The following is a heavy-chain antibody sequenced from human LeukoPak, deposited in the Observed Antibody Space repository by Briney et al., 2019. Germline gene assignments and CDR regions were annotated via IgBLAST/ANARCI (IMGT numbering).Heavy chain of an antibody. CDR3: ARPTGVGYYYGSGSYYFDY. CDR2: IYYSGST. CDR1: GGSISSSSYY. D-gene: IGHD3-10*01. J-gene: IGHJ4*02. Sequence: PSETLSLTCTVSGGSISSSSYYWGWIRQPPGKGLEWIGSIYYSGSTYYNPSLKSRVTISVDTSKNQFSLKLRSVTAADTAVYYCARPTGVGYYYGSGSYYFDYWGQGTLVTVSS. V-gene: IGHV4-39*01.